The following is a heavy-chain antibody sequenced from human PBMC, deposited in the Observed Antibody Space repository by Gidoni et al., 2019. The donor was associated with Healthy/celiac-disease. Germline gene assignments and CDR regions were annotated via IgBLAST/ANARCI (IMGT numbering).Heavy chain of an antibody. CDR3: ARDGNDFWSASEGMDV. CDR2: ISADNGNT. CDR1: GYTFTSYG. D-gene: IGHD3-3*01. Sequence: QVQLVQSGAEVKKPGASVKVSCQASGYTFTSYGISWVRQAPGQGLEWMGWISADNGNTNYAQKLQGRVTMTTDTSTSTAYMELRSLRSDDTAVYYCARDGNDFWSASEGMDVWGQGTTVTVSS. J-gene: IGHJ6*02. V-gene: IGHV1-18*01.